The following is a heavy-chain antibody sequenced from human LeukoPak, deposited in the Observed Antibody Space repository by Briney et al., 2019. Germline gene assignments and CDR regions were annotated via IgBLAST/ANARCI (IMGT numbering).Heavy chain of an antibody. Sequence: SVKVSCKASGGTFSSYAINWVRQAPGQGLEWMGGIIPIFGTANYAQKFQGRVTITADESTSTAYMELSSLRSEDTAVYYCARGHHGKGSSFDYWGQGTLVTVSS. CDR3: ARGHHGKGSSFDY. J-gene: IGHJ4*02. CDR1: GGTFSSYA. D-gene: IGHD6-13*01. CDR2: IIPIFGTA. V-gene: IGHV1-69*13.